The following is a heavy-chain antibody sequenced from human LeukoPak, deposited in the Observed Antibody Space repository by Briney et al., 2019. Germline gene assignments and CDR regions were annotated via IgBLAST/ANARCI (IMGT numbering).Heavy chain of an antibody. Sequence: GGSLRLSCAASGFTFSSYAMSWVRQAPGKGLEWVSAISGSCGSTYYADSVKGRFTISRDNSKNTLYLQMNSLSAEDTAVYYCAKAIDGSGGFDYWGQGTLVTVSS. J-gene: IGHJ4*02. CDR3: AKAIDGSGGFDY. CDR1: GFTFSSYA. D-gene: IGHD6-19*01. V-gene: IGHV3-23*01. CDR2: ISGSCGST.